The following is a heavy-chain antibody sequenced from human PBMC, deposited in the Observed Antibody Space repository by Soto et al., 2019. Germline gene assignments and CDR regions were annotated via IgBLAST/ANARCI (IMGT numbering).Heavy chain of an antibody. J-gene: IGHJ4*02. CDR3: ARVRSGYSYGKLFDY. CDR1: GGSISSYY. CDR2: IYYSGST. D-gene: IGHD5-18*01. V-gene: IGHV4-59*01. Sequence: QVQLQESGPGLVKPSETLSLTCTVSGGSISSYYWSWIRQPPGKGLEWIGYIYYSGSTNYNPSLKSRVTISVDTYKNQCSLKLSSVTAADTAVYYCARVRSGYSYGKLFDYWGQGTLVTVSS.